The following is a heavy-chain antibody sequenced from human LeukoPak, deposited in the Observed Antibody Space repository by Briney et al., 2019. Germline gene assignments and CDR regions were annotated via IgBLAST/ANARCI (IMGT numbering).Heavy chain of an antibody. V-gene: IGHV4-59*03. CDR2: IYYRGTT. CDR3: AGVFSGRRPFEL. J-gene: IGHJ4*02. D-gene: IGHD3-10*01. Sequence: KSSETLSLTCTVSGGSINDYYRNWLRQPPGKGLEWIGFIYYRGTTNNNPSLKSRVTTSIDTSKKQFSLNLSSVTAADTAIYYCAGVFSGRRPFELWGQGILVTVSS. CDR1: GGSINDYY.